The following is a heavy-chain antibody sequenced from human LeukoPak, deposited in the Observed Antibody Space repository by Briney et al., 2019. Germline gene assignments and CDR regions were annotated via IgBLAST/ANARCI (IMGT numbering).Heavy chain of an antibody. CDR2: IRSKAYGGTT. CDR3: TNVLQWLPFDY. Sequence: PGGSLRLSCTASGFTFGDYPMSWVRQAPGKGLEWVGFIRSKAYGGTTEYAASVKGRFTISRDDSKSIAYLRMNSLKTEDTAVYYCTNVLQWLPFDYWGQGTLVTVSS. V-gene: IGHV3-49*04. J-gene: IGHJ4*02. D-gene: IGHD6-19*01. CDR1: GFTFGDYP.